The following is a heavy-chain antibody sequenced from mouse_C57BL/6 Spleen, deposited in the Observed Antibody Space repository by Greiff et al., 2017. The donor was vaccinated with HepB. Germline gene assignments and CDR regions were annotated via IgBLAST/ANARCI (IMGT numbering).Heavy chain of an antibody. CDR2: IYPGDGDT. Sequence: VQLQQSGPELVKPGASVKISCKASGYAFSSSWMNWVKQRPGKGLEWIGRIYPGDGDTNYNGKFKGKATLTADKSSSTAYMQLSSLTSEDSAVYFCAQAGTTVVAKFDYWGQGTTLTVSS. V-gene: IGHV1-82*01. J-gene: IGHJ2*01. D-gene: IGHD1-1*01. CDR3: AQAGTTVVAKFDY. CDR1: GYAFSSSW.